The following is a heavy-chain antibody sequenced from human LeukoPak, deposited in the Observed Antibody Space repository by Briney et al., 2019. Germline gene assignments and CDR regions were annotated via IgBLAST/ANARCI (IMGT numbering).Heavy chain of an antibody. CDR3: ARGRAYGYNFRISVH. D-gene: IGHD5-24*01. J-gene: IGHJ4*02. CDR2: INPNSGGT. V-gene: IGHV1-2*02. Sequence: ASVKVSCKASGYTFTGYYMHWVRQAPGQGLEWMGWINPNSGGTNYAQKFQGRVTMTRDTSISTAYMELSSLRSEDTAVYYCARGRAYGYNFRISVHWGQGTLVTVSS. CDR1: GYTFTGYY.